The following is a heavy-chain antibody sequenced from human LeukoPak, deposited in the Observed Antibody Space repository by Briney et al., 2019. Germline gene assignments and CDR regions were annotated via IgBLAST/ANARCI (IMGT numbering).Heavy chain of an antibody. CDR2: ISYDGSNK. V-gene: IGHV3-30*03. CDR1: GFTFSSYG. CDR3: ARALVVIYYFDY. D-gene: IGHD2-8*02. Sequence: GGSLRLSCAASGFTFSSYGMHWVRQAPGKGLEWVAVISYDGSNKYYADSVKGRFTISRDNSKNTLYLQMNSLRAEDTAVYYCARALVVIYYFDYWGQGTLVTVSS. J-gene: IGHJ4*02.